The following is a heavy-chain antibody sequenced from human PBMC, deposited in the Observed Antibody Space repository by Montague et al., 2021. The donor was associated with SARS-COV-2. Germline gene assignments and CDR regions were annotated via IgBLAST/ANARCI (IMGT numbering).Heavy chain of an antibody. CDR2: INKSGST. CDR3: ARVAGGYYHDSSAYFDY. Sequence: SETLSLTCAVYGESFSGYYWSWIRQPPGKGLEWIGEINKSGSTNYNPPLKSRVTLSVDTSKKQFSLKLSSLTAADTAVYYCARVAGGYYHDSSAYFDYWGQGSMVTVSS. J-gene: IGHJ4*02. V-gene: IGHV4-34*01. CDR1: GESFSGYY. D-gene: IGHD3-22*01.